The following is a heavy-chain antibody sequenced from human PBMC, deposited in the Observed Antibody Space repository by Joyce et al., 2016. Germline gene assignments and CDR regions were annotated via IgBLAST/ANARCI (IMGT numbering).Heavy chain of an antibody. V-gene: IGHV5-51*01. CDR3: ARRTYYDTSGEGFDY. D-gene: IGHD3-22*01. Sequence: EVQLVQSGAEVKKPGESLKISCKGSGYTFTTYWIAWVRQMPGKGLELMGIIYPGDSYTRYNPSFQGQVTISADKSTSSAYLQWRSLKASDTAMYYCARRTYYDTSGEGFDYWGQGTMVTVSS. J-gene: IGHJ4*02. CDR1: GYTFTTYW. CDR2: IYPGDSYT.